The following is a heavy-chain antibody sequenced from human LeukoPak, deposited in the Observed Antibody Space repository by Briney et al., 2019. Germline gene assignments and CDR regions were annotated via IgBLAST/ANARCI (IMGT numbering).Heavy chain of an antibody. CDR2: INHSGST. CDR1: GGSFSGYY. D-gene: IGHD2-15*01. Sequence: SETLSLTCAVYGGSFSGYYWSWIRQPPGKGLEWIGEINHSGSTNYNPSLKSRVTISVDTSKNQFSLKLSSVTAADTAVYYCARGPWYDNYWGQGTLVTVSS. V-gene: IGHV4-34*01. J-gene: IGHJ4*02. CDR3: ARGPWYDNY.